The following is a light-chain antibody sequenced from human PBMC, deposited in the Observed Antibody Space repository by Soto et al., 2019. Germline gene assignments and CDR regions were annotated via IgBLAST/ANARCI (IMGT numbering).Light chain of an antibody. CDR1: QSVSSY. CDR2: DAS. J-gene: IGKJ4*01. V-gene: IGKV3-11*01. Sequence: EIVLTQSPATLSLSPGERATLSCRASQSVSSYLAWYQQKPGQAPRLLIYDASNRATVIPARFSGSGSGTEFTRAISSLEPEDFAVYYCQQRSNWPSALTFGGGTKVEIK. CDR3: QQRSNWPSALT.